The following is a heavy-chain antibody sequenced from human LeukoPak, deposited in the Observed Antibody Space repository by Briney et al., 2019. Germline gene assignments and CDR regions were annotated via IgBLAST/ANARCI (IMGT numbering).Heavy chain of an antibody. D-gene: IGHD4-17*01. J-gene: IGHJ4*02. Sequence: GGSLRPSCAASGFTFSTYWMHWVRQAPGKGLVWVARIKGDGSSTIYADSVKGRFTISRDNSKNTLYLQTGSLRAEDTAVYYCARASTTVPNLLDHWGRGTLVTISS. CDR2: IKGDGSST. CDR1: GFTFSTYW. CDR3: ARASTTVPNLLDH. V-gene: IGHV3-74*01.